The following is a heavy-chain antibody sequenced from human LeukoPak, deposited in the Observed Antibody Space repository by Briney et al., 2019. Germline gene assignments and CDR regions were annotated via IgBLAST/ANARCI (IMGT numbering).Heavy chain of an antibody. CDR2: IYYSGGT. J-gene: IGHJ4*02. CDR3: ARQVAVWGSYIDY. V-gene: IGHV4-59*08. CDR1: GGSISSYY. D-gene: IGHD3-16*01. Sequence: SETLSLTCTVSGGSISSYYWSWIRQPPGKGLEWIGYIYYSGGTNYNPSLKSRVTISVDTSKNQFSLKLSSVTAADTAVYYCARQVAVWGSYIDYWGQGTLVTVSS.